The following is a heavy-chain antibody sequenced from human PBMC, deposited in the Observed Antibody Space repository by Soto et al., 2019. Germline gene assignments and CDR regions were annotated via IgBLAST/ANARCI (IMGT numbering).Heavy chain of an antibody. CDR1: GGSFSGYY. Sequence: SETLSLTCAVYGGSFSGYYWSWIRQPPGKGLEWIGEINHSGSTNYNPSLKSRVTISVDTSKNQFSLKLSSVTGADTAVYYCARPRAAATRFAFDIWGPGTMVTVPS. CDR3: ARPRAAATRFAFDI. CDR2: INHSGST. D-gene: IGHD2-15*01. V-gene: IGHV4-34*01. J-gene: IGHJ3*02.